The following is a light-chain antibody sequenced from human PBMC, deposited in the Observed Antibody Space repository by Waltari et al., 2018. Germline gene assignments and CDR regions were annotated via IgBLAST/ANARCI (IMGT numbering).Light chain of an antibody. CDR1: QSISSSS. J-gene: IGKJ4*01. V-gene: IGKV3D-20*01. CDR3: QQYGGSSLT. CDR2: DAS. Sequence: EIMLTQSPATLSLSPGERATLPCGASQSISSSSLAWYQQKPGLAPRLLIYDASSRATGIPDRFSGSGSGTDFTLTISRLEPEDFAVYHCQQYGGSSLTFGGGTRVEIK.